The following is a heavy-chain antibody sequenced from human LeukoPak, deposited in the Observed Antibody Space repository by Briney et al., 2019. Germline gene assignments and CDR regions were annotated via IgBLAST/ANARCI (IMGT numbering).Heavy chain of an antibody. CDR3: AKDDYYDSSGYQNFDY. V-gene: IGHV3-23*01. Sequence: GGSLRLSCAASGFTFSSYAMHWVRQAPGKGLEWVSAISGSGGSTYYADSVKGRFTISRDNSKNTLYLQMNSLRAEDTAVYYCAKDDYYDSSGYQNFDYWGQGTLVTVSS. CDR1: GFTFSSYA. CDR2: ISGSGGST. J-gene: IGHJ4*02. D-gene: IGHD3-22*01.